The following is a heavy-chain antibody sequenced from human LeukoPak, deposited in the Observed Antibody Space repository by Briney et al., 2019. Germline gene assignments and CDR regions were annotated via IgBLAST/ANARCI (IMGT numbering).Heavy chain of an antibody. Sequence: SVRVSCKASGGTFSSYAISWVRQAPGQGLEWMGGIIPIFGTANYAQKFQGRVTITADESTSTAYMELSSLRSEDTVVYYCASSLASYYGMDVWGQGTTVTVSS. J-gene: IGHJ6*02. CDR2: IIPIFGTA. D-gene: IGHD6-6*01. V-gene: IGHV1-69*13. CDR1: GGTFSSYA. CDR3: ASSLASYYGMDV.